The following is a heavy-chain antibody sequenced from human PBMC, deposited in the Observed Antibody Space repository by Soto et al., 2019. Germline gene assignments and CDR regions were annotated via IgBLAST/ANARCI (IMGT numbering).Heavy chain of an antibody. Sequence: QVQLQESGPGLVKPSETLSLTCTVAGGSLTDPYWNWFRQSPGRGLQWIGYVYFSGATSYNPSLTSRVTMTVDTSKNQFPLKLRSVTAADTAVYFCARGNDWKSSTFDIWGQGTMVSVSS. J-gene: IGHJ3*02. D-gene: IGHD2-21*01. CDR2: VYFSGAT. CDR1: GGSLTDPY. V-gene: IGHV4-59*11. CDR3: ARGNDWKSSTFDI.